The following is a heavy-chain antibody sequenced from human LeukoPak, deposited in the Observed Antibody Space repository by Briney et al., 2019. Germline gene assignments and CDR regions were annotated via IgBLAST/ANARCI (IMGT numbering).Heavy chain of an antibody. CDR2: ITIKAKNYPT. Sequence: GGSLRLSCAASGFILSGSAMQGVRQACGKGREGVGRITIKAKNYPTAYAASVKGRFTISRDDSKNTAYLQMNSLITEDTAVYFCTRPSDGDYVGFDYWGQGTLVTVSS. CDR3: TRPSDGDYVGFDY. J-gene: IGHJ4*02. CDR1: GFILSGSA. D-gene: IGHD4-17*01. V-gene: IGHV3-73*01.